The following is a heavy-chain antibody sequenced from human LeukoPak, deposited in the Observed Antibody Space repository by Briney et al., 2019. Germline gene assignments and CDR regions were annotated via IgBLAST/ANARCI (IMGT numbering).Heavy chain of an antibody. CDR3: ARGPPSQTLPRYYYYMDV. V-gene: IGHV1-69*05. CDR2: IIPIFGTA. J-gene: IGHJ6*03. CDR1: GGTFSSYA. Sequence: GASVKVSCKASGGTFSSYAISWVRQAPGQGLEWMGGIIPIFGTANYAQKFQGRVTITTDESTSTAYMELSSLRSEDTAMYYCARGPPSQTLPRYYYYMDVSGAGNTVTVSS.